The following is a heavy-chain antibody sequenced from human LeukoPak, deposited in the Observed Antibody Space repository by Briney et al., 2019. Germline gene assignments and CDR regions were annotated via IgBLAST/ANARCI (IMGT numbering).Heavy chain of an antibody. V-gene: IGHV4-39*07. CDR2: IYYSGST. CDR3: ARGHCSGGSCYWAYYFDY. J-gene: IGHJ4*02. CDR1: GGSISSSSYY. Sequence: ASETLSLTCTVSGGSISSSSYYWGWIRQPPGKGLEWIGSIYYSGSTYYNPSLKSRVTISVDTSKNQFSLKLSSVTAADTAVYYCARGHCSGGSCYWAYYFDYWGEGTLVTVSS. D-gene: IGHD2-15*01.